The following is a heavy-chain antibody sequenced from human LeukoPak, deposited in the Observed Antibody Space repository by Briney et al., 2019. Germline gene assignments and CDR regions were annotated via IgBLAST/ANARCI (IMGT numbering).Heavy chain of an antibody. V-gene: IGHV3-53*01. Sequence: GGSLRLSCAASGFTVSSNYMSWVRQAPGKGLEWVSVIYSGGSTYYADSVKGRFTISRDNSKNTLYLQMNSLRAEDTAVYYCARTNLPKPPHFDYWGQGTLVTVSS. CDR1: GFTVSSNY. CDR2: IYSGGST. CDR3: ARTNLPKPPHFDY. J-gene: IGHJ4*02.